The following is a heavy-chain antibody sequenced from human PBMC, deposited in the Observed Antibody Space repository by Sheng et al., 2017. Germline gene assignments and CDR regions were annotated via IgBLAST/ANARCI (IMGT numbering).Heavy chain of an antibody. J-gene: IGHJ4*02. CDR2: TKNKANHYTT. CDR3: ARVRSGWYFDY. D-gene: IGHD6-19*01. CDR1: GFTFSEYY. V-gene: IGHV3-72*01. Sequence: EVQLVESGGGLVQPGGSLRLSCAASGFTFSEYYMDWVRQAPGKGLEWVGRTKNKANHYTTEYAASVKGRFTISRDNSNNSTYLQMNSLRTEDTAVYYCARVRSGWYFDYWGQGTLVTVSS.